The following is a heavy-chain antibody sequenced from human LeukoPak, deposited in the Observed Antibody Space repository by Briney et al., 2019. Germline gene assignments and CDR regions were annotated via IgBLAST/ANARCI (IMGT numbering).Heavy chain of an antibody. CDR2: IYTSGST. Sequence: SETLSLTCTVSGGSISSYYWSWIRQPAGKGLEWIGRIYTSGSTNYNPSLKSRVTISVDKSKNQFSLKLSSVTAADTAIYYCARADESLVYGMDVWGPGTTVIVSS. CDR3: ARADESLVYGMDV. CDR1: GGSISSYY. V-gene: IGHV4-4*07. J-gene: IGHJ6*02.